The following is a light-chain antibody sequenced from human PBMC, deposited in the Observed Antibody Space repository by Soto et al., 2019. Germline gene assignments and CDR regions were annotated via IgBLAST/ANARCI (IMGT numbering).Light chain of an antibody. J-gene: IGLJ1*01. CDR1: SSDVGGYNY. CDR3: SSYSGTNYHYV. V-gene: IGLV2-8*01. Sequence: QSALTQPPSASGSFGQSVTISCPGTSSDVGGYNYVSWYQQHPGKAPKLMIYGVSERPSGVPDRFSGSKSGNTASLTVSGLQADDEADYYCSSYSGTNYHYVFGTGTKVTVL. CDR2: GVS.